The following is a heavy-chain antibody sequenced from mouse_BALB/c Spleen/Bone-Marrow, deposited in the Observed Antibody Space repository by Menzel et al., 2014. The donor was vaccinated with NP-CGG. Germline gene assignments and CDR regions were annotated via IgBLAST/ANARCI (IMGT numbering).Heavy chain of an antibody. D-gene: IGHD2-3*01. Sequence: VQLQQSGPELVKPGTSVKISCKASGYAFSYSWMNWVKQRPGQGLEWIGRIYPGDGDTYYSGKFKGRATLTADKSSSTAYMQLSSLTSVDSAVYFCARSDGYRAMDYWGQGSSVTVSS. CDR1: GYAFSYSW. V-gene: IGHV1-82*01. CDR3: ARSDGYRAMDY. J-gene: IGHJ4*01. CDR2: IYPGDGDT.